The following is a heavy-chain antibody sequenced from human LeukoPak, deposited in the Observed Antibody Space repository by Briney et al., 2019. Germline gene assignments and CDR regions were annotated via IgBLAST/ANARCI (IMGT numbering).Heavy chain of an antibody. J-gene: IGHJ4*02. CDR3: ARRGYSGYSHY. D-gene: IGHD5-12*01. Sequence: SETLSLTCAVYGGSFSGYYWSWIRQPPGKGLEWIGEINHSGSTNYNPSLKSRVTISVDTSKNQFSLKLSSVTAADTAVDYCARRGYSGYSHYWGQGTLVTVSS. CDR2: INHSGST. CDR1: GGSFSGYY. V-gene: IGHV4-34*01.